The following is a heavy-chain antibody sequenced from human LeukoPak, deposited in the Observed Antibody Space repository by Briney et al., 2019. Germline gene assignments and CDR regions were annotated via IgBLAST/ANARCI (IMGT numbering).Heavy chain of an antibody. V-gene: IGHV3-66*01. Sequence: GGSLRLSCAASGFTFSSYAMSWVRQAPGKGLEWVSVIYSGGGTYFADSVKGRFTISRDNSKNTLYLQMNSLRAEDTAVYYCARDFPVVYWGQGTLVTVSS. CDR3: ARDFPVVY. D-gene: IGHD2-15*01. CDR2: IYSGGGT. J-gene: IGHJ4*02. CDR1: GFTFSSYA.